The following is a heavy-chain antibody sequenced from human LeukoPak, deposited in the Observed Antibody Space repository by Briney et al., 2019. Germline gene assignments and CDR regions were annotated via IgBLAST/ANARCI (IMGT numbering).Heavy chain of an antibody. D-gene: IGHD2-15*01. CDR2: VSPPGGGT. Sequence: PGGSLRLSCAASGFTFSNHGMNWVRQAPGKGLEWLSGVSPPGGGTYYADSVKGRFTISRDDSKNTLSLQMNSLRVEDTAVYYCARVLRYCSGGNCYSGGLGYMDVWGKGTTVTISS. J-gene: IGHJ6*03. CDR1: GFTFSNHG. CDR3: ARVLRYCSGGNCYSGGLGYMDV. V-gene: IGHV3-23*01.